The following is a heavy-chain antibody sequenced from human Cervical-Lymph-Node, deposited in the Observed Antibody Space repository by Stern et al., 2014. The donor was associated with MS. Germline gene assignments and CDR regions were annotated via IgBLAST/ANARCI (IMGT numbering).Heavy chain of an antibody. Sequence: QVQLQESGPGLVKPSETLSLTCTVSGGSISSYYWSWIRQPPGKGLEWIGYIYYSGSTNYNPSLKSRVTISVDTSKNQFSLKLSSVTAADTAVYYCARQDPEPDREYYFDYWGQGTLVTVSS. CDR3: ARQDPEPDREYYFDY. J-gene: IGHJ4*02. D-gene: IGHD1-14*01. CDR1: GGSISSYY. V-gene: IGHV4-59*01. CDR2: IYYSGST.